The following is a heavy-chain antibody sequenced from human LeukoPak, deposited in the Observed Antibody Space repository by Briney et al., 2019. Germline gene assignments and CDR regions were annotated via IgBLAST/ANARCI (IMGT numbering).Heavy chain of an antibody. D-gene: IGHD2-21*01. Sequence: SETLSLTCTVSGGSISSSSYYWGWIRQPPGKGLEWIGSIYYSGSTYYNPSLKSRVTISVDTSKNQFSLKLSSVTAEDTAVYYCARDLWHIARYGHYMDVWGKGTTVTISS. J-gene: IGHJ6*03. V-gene: IGHV4-39*07. CDR3: ARDLWHIARYGHYMDV. CDR1: GGSISSSSYY. CDR2: IYYSGST.